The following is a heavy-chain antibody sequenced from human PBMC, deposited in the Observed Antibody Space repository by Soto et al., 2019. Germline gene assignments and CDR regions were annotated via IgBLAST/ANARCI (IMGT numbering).Heavy chain of an antibody. J-gene: IGHJ4*02. CDR2: IDSNGNTI. D-gene: IGHD3-10*02. CDR1: GFSFSSYW. Sequence: EVQLVESGGGLVQPGGSLRLSCAASGFSFSSYWMHWVRQAPGKGLVWVSRIDSNGNTINYADSVKGRFTISRDNAKNMLYLQMNSLRNEETAVYYCARVGGFYYVHEYWGQGTLVTVSS. V-gene: IGHV3-74*01. CDR3: ARVGGFYYVHEY.